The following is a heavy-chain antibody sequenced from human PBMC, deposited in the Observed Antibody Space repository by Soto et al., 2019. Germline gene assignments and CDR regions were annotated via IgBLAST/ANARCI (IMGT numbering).Heavy chain of an antibody. CDR3: ARGPLLLRIAAAGGGLDY. CDR2: IWYDGSNK. V-gene: IGHV3-33*01. CDR1: GFTFSSYG. J-gene: IGHJ4*02. Sequence: GGSLRLSCAASGFTFSSYGMHWVRQAPGKGLEWVAVIWYDGSNKYYADSVKGRFTISRDNSKNTLYLQMNSLRAEDTAVYYCARGPLLLRIAAAGGGLDYWGQGTLVTVSS. D-gene: IGHD6-13*01.